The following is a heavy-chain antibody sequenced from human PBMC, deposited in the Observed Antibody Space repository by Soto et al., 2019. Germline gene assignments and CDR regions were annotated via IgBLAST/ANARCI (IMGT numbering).Heavy chain of an antibody. CDR2: IWYDGSNK. CDR3: ARDSSAVAGARDAFDI. J-gene: IGHJ3*02. Sequence: SWGSLRLSCSASVFTFSSYGMHWFRQAPGKGLEWVAVIWYDGSNKYYADSVKGRFTISRDNSKNTLYLQMNSLRAEDTAVYYCARDSSAVAGARDAFDIWGQGTMVTVSS. V-gene: IGHV3-33*01. D-gene: IGHD6-19*01. CDR1: VFTFSSYG.